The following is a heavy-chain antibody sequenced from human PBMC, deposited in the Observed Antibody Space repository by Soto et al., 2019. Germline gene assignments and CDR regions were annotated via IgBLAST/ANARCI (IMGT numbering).Heavy chain of an antibody. V-gene: IGHV3-48*01. CDR2: ISSSSSTI. CDR1: GFTFSSYI. Sequence: GGSLRLSCAASGFTFSSYIMNWVRQAPGKGLEWVSYISSSSSTIYYADSVKGRFTISRDNAKNSLYLQMNNLRAEDTAVYYCARHPERIAEIGWFDPWGQGTLVTVSS. CDR3: ARHPERIAEIGWFDP. D-gene: IGHD6-13*01. J-gene: IGHJ5*02.